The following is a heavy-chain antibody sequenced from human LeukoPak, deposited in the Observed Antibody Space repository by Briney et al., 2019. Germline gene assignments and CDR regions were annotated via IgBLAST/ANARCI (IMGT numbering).Heavy chain of an antibody. Sequence: GGSLRLSCAASGFTFSSYGMHWVRQAPGKGLEWVAFIRYDGSNKYYADSVKGRFTISRDNSKNTLYLQINSLRAEDTAVYYCARGSQYYYGSGVDYWGQGTLVTVSS. V-gene: IGHV3-30*02. CDR1: GFTFSSYG. D-gene: IGHD3-10*01. CDR2: IRYDGSNK. J-gene: IGHJ4*02. CDR3: ARGSQYYYGSGVDY.